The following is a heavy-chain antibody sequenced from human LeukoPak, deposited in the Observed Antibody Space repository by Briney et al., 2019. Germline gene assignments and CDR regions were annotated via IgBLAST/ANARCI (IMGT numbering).Heavy chain of an antibody. CDR1: GGSISSYY. CDR3: ARLASDAFDI. V-gene: IGHV4-59*08. J-gene: IGHJ3*02. D-gene: IGHD2-21*01. CDR2: IDYSGST. Sequence: SETLSLTCTVSGGSISSYYWSWIRQPPGKGVECIGYIDYSGSTSYNPSLKSRVTISLDTSKNQFSLKLSSVTAADTAVYYCARLASDAFDIWGQGTMVTVSS.